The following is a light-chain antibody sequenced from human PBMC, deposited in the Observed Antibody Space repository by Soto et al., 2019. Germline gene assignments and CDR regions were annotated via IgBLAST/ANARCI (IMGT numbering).Light chain of an antibody. CDR2: RNN. Sequence: QSVLTQPPSASGTPGQTVTISCSGSSSNIGSAYIYWYQHLPGTAPKLLIYRNNQRPSGVPDRFSASKSGTSASLAISGLRSEDDADYYCAAWDDSLVLFGGGTQLTVL. CDR3: AAWDDSLVL. J-gene: IGLJ2*01. V-gene: IGLV1-47*01. CDR1: SSNIGSAY.